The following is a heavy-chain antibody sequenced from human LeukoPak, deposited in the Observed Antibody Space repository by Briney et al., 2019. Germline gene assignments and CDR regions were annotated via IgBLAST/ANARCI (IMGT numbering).Heavy chain of an antibody. CDR2: SKSKTDGGTT. J-gene: IGHJ4*02. Sequence: GSLRLSCAASGFTFSIAWMSWVRQAPGKGLEWVGRSKSKTDGGTTDYAAPVKDRFTISRDDSKNTLYLQMSSLETEDTAVYYCTTDGRRAYGNPWAYWGQGTLVTVSS. CDR1: GFTFSIAW. D-gene: IGHD5-12*01. V-gene: IGHV3-15*01. CDR3: TTDGRRAYGNPWAY.